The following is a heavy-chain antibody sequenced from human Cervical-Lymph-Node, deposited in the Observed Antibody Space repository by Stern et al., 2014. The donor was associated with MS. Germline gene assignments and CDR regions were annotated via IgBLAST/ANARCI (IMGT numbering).Heavy chain of an antibody. V-gene: IGHV4-59*01. Sequence: VQLLESGPGLVKPSETLSLTCTVSGASITDYYWNWVRQPPGKGLEWIGYVHSSETSRYNPSLHSRVTTSIDTSKNQFSLKVTSVTAADTAVYFCARWSGWTDGFDAWGQGTLVTVSS. D-gene: IGHD6-19*01. CDR3: ARWSGWTDGFDA. J-gene: IGHJ5*02. CDR2: VHSSETS. CDR1: GASITDYY.